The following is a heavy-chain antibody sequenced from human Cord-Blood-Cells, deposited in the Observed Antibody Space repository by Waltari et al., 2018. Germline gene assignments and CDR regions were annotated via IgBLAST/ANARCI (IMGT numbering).Heavy chain of an antibody. CDR3: ALTGGQWDY. D-gene: IGHD7-27*01. CDR2: IYYSGST. CDR1: GGPIGSHS. Sequence: QVQLQESGPGLVQASETLSPTCTVSGGPIGSHSWSWIRQPPGKGLEWIGYIYYSGSTNYNPSLKSRVTISVDTSKNQFSLKLSSVTAADTAVYYCALTGGQWDYWGQGTLVTVSS. J-gene: IGHJ4*02. V-gene: IGHV4-59*11.